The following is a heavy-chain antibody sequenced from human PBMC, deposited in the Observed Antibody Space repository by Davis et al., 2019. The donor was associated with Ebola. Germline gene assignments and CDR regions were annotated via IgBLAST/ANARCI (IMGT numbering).Heavy chain of an antibody. CDR2: INAGNGNT. D-gene: IGHD3-3*01. V-gene: IGHV1-3*01. CDR1: GYTFTSYA. CDR3: ARGGDSGFGVVIALDAFDI. Sequence: AASVKVSCKASGYTFTSYAMHWVRQAPGQRLEWMGWINAGNGNTKYSQKFQGRVTITRDTSASTAYMELSSLRSDDTAVYYCARGGDSGFGVVIALDAFDIWGQGTMVTVSS. J-gene: IGHJ3*02.